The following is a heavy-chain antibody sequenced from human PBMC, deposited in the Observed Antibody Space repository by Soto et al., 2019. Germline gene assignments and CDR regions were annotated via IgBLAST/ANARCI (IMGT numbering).Heavy chain of an antibody. CDR2: IYFNGNI. CDR3: ASVTFGGIVLAH. V-gene: IGHV4-59*01. CDR1: AASFSKYY. D-gene: IGHD3-16*01. Sequence: NPSETLSLTCTVSAASFSKYYWTWIRQPPGKGLEWIGYIYFNGNIKYNPSLEGRLTISIDTSKKEFSLKLTSVTAADAAVYYCASVTFGGIVLAHWGQGTLVTVSS. J-gene: IGHJ4*02.